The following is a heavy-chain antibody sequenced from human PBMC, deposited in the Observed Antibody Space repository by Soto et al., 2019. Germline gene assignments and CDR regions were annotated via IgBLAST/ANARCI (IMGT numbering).Heavy chain of an antibody. CDR1: GYTFTSYG. J-gene: IGHJ6*02. D-gene: IGHD3-3*01. Sequence: GASVKVSCKASGYTFTSYGISWVRQAPGQGLEWMGWISAYNGNTNYAQKLQGRVTMTTDTSTSTAYMELRSLRSDDTAVYYCARTPPTIFGVVMNYYYGMDVWGQGTTVTVSS. V-gene: IGHV1-18*01. CDR2: ISAYNGNT. CDR3: ARTPPTIFGVVMNYYYGMDV.